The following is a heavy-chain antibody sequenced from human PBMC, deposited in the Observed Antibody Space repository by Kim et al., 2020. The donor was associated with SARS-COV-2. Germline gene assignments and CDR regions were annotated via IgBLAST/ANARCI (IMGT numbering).Heavy chain of an antibody. V-gene: IGHV4-59*08. D-gene: IGHD3-3*01. Sequence: NYNPSLKSRVTLSVDTSKNQFSLKLSSVTAADTAVYYCARHLGVVTNFDYWGQGTLVTVSS. CDR3: ARHLGVVTNFDY. J-gene: IGHJ4*02.